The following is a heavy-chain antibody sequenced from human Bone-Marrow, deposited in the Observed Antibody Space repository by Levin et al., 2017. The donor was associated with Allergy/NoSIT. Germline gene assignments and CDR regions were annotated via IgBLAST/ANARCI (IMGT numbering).Heavy chain of an antibody. D-gene: IGHD1/OR15-1a*01. V-gene: IGHV3-33*01. Sequence: GESLKISGAASGFTFSSYGMHWVRQAPGKGLEWVAVIWYDGSNKYYADSVKGRFTISRDNSKNTLYLQMNSLRAEDTAVYYCARVRPTIYEQPIPRYMDVWGKGTTVTVSS. CDR3: ARVRPTIYEQPIPRYMDV. CDR1: GFTFSSYG. CDR2: IWYDGSNK. J-gene: IGHJ6*03.